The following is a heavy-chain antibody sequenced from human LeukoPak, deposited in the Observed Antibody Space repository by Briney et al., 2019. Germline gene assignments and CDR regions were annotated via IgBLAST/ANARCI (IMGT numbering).Heavy chain of an antibody. V-gene: IGHV4-4*07. Sequence: SETLSLTCTVSGGSISSYYWNWIRQPAGKGLEWIGRIYTSGSTNYNPSLKSRVSMSVDTSKNQFSLKLSSVTAADTTVYYCARGKVVAGTPGQNSWDSWGQGTLVTVSS. CDR3: ARGKVVAGTPGQNSWDS. CDR1: GGSISSYY. J-gene: IGHJ4*02. CDR2: IYTSGST. D-gene: IGHD6-19*01.